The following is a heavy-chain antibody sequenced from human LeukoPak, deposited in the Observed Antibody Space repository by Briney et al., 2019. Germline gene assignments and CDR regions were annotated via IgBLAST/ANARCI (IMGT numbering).Heavy chain of an antibody. J-gene: IGHJ6*02. CDR3: ARTYSSSEGFYYYYYGMDV. V-gene: IGHV4-59*08. D-gene: IGHD6-13*01. Sequence: SETLSLTCTVSGDSISSYSWSWIRQPPGKGLEWIGDIYNSGNTNYNPSLKSRVTMSVSTSKNQFSLSLSSVTAADTAVYYCARTYSSSEGFYYYYYGMDVWGQGTTVTVSS. CDR1: GDSISSYS. CDR2: IYNSGNT.